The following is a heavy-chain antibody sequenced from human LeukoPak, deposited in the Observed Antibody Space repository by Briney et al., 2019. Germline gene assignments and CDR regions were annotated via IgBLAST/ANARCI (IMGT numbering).Heavy chain of an antibody. V-gene: IGHV3-66*01. CDR2: IYSGGST. CDR3: ARLWSYLGAFDY. Sequence: GGSLRLSCAASGFTVSSNYMSWVRQAPGKGLEWVSVIYSGGSTYYADSVKGRFTISRDNSKNTLYLQTNSLRAEDTAVYYCARLWSYLGAFDYWGQGTLVTVSS. CDR1: GFTVSSNY. D-gene: IGHD4/OR15-4a*01. J-gene: IGHJ4*02.